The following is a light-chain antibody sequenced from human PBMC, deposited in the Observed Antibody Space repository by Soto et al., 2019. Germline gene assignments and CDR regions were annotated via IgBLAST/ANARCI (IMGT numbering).Light chain of an antibody. CDR2: AAS. CDR1: QGISSY. J-gene: IGKJ1*01. Sequence: IQLTQSPSSLSASVGDRVTITCRASQGISSYLAWYQQKAGKAPKLLIYAASTLQSGVPSRFSGSGSGTDFTLTISSLQPEDFATYYWQQVNSYPRTFGQGTKVEIK. CDR3: QQVNSYPRT. V-gene: IGKV1-9*01.